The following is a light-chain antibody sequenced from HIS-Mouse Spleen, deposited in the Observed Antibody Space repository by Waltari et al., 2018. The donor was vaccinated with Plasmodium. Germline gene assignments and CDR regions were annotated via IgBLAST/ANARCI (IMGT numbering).Light chain of an antibody. V-gene: IGKV3-15*01. CDR2: GAS. CDR3: QQYNNWPRGT. CDR1: QSVSSN. Sequence: EIVMTQSPATLSVSPGERATLSCRASQSVSSNLAWYQQKLGQAPRLLIYGASTRATGITARFSGSGSGTELTLTISSMQSEDFAVYYCQQYNNWPRGTFGQGTKVEIK. J-gene: IGKJ1*01.